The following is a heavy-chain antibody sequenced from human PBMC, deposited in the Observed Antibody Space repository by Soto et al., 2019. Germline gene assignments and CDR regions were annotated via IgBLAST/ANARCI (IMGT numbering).Heavy chain of an antibody. CDR2: FDHEDGEK. V-gene: IGHV1-24*01. J-gene: IGHJ4*01. CDR1: GHSLTEVS. CDR3: PPESQSRAILIRRPSDS. Sequence: SVKVSCKVSGHSLTEVSIHWVRRGPGKGLEWMGSFDHEDGEKNYAQKFQGRVTLTQDTSTDTAYMELSSLRSEDTAVYYCPPESQSRAILIRRPSDSWGPGTLVPLSS. D-gene: IGHD6-6*01.